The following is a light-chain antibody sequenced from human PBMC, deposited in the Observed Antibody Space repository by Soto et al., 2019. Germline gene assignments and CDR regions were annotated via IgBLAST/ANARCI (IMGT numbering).Light chain of an antibody. J-gene: IGLJ2*01. CDR1: TSDVGSYNL. Sequence: QSALTQPASVSGSPGQSIAISCTGTTSDVGSYNLVSWYQQHPGKAPKLMIYEVSERPSGVSNRFSGSKSGNTASLTISGLQAEDEADYYCCSYAGGSTPVVFGGGTKLTVL. CDR3: CSYAGGSTPVV. V-gene: IGLV2-23*02. CDR2: EVS.